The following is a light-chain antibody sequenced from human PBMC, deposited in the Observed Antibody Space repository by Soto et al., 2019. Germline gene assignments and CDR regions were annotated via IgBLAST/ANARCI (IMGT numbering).Light chain of an antibody. CDR3: QSYDSSLSGYV. CDR2: GNS. V-gene: IGLV1-40*01. Sequence: QSVLTQPPSVSGAPGQRVTISCNGSSSNIGAGYDVHWYQQLPGTAPKLLIYGNSNRPSGVPDRFSGSKSGTSASLAITGLQAEDEADYYCQSYDSSLSGYVFGTGTKV. CDR1: SSNIGAGYD. J-gene: IGLJ1*01.